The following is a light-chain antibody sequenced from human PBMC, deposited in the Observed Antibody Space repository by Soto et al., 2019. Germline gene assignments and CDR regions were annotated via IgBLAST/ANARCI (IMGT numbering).Light chain of an antibody. CDR3: SSYTSSSSYV. V-gene: IGLV2-14*01. CDR1: SSDVGGYNY. Sequence: SALTQPASVSGSPGQSITISCTGTSSDVGGYNYVSWYQQHPGKAPKLMIYDVSNRPSGVSNRFSGSKSGNTASLTISGLQAEDEADYYCSSYTSSSSYVFGTGTKRTVL. CDR2: DVS. J-gene: IGLJ1*01.